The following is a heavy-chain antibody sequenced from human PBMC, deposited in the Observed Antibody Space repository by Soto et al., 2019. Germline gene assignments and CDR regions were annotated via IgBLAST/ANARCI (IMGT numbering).Heavy chain of an antibody. CDR1: GFTFSSYA. J-gene: IGHJ4*02. V-gene: IGHV3-23*01. CDR2: ISGSGGTT. Sequence: PGGSLRLSCAASGFTFSSYAMSWVRQAPGKGLELGSTISGSGGTTYYADSVKSRFTISRNNSKNTLYLQMNSLRAEDTAVYYCAKDRAKRGTIGYCSGGSCYPLDYWGQGTLVTVSS. D-gene: IGHD2-15*01. CDR3: AKDRAKRGTIGYCSGGSCYPLDY.